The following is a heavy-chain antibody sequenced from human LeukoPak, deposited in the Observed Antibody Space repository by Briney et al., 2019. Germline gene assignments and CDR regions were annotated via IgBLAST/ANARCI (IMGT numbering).Heavy chain of an antibody. CDR2: IWYGGSNK. CDR1: GFTFSSYG. J-gene: IGHJ4*02. V-gene: IGHV3-33*01. Sequence: PGGSLRLSCAASGFTFSSYGMHWVRQAPGKGLEWVAVIWYGGSNKYYADSVKGRFTISRDNSKNTLYLQMNSLRAEDTAVYYCARDLLARSQTGTFDYWGQGTLVTVSS. CDR3: ARDLLARSQTGTFDY. D-gene: IGHD6-13*01.